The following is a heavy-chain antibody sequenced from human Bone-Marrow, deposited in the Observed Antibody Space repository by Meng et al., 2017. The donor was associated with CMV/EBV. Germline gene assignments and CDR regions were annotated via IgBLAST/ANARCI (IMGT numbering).Heavy chain of an antibody. V-gene: IGHV4-34*01. J-gene: IGHJ1*01. D-gene: IGHD6-19*01. CDR1: SFSGYY. CDR2: INHSGST. Sequence: SFSGYYWSWIRQPPGKGLEWIGEINHSGSTNYNPSHKSRVTISVDTSKNQFSLKLSSVTAADTAVYYCARGVAVAGRKGARGYFQHWGQGTLVTVSS. CDR3: ARGVAVAGRKGARGYFQH.